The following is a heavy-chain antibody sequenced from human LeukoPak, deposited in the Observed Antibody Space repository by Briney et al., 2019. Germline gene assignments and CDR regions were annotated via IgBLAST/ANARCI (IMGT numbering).Heavy chain of an antibody. CDR1: GYTFTSYD. CDR2: ISANNGNT. D-gene: IGHD3-22*01. Sequence: ASVKVSCKASGYTFTSYDINWVRQATGQGLEWMGWISANNGNTNYAQKVQGRVTMTRDTSTSTAYMELRSLTSDDTAVYYCARGPPMIVPWGQGTLVTVSS. V-gene: IGHV1-18*01. CDR3: ARGPPMIVP. J-gene: IGHJ5*02.